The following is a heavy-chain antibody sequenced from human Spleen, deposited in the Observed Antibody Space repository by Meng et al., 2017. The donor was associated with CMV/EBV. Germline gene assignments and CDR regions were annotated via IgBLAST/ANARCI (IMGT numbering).Heavy chain of an antibody. CDR3: AKDYGGSDWSGPVDY. CDR1: GFTFSSYA. V-gene: IGHV3-23*03. CDR2: IYSGGSGT. Sequence: GGSLRLSCAASGFTFSSYAMNWVRQAPGKGLEWVSVIYSGGSGTYYGDSVQGRFTISRDNSKNTLYLKMNSLRDEDKAVYYCAKDYGGSDWSGPVDYWGQGTLVTVSS. D-gene: IGHD6-19*01. J-gene: IGHJ4*02.